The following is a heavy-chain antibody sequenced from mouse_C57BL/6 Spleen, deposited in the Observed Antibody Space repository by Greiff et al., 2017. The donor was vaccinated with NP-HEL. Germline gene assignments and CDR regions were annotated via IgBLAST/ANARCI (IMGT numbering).Heavy chain of an antibody. V-gene: IGHV1-7*01. Sequence: QVQLKESGAELAKPGASVKLSCKASGYTFTSYWMHWVKQRPGQGLEWIGYINPSSGYTKYNQKFKDKATLTADKSSSTAYMQLSSLTYEDSAVYYCASNLYDYDPFDYWGQGTTLTVSS. CDR2: INPSSGYT. CDR1: GYTFTSYW. J-gene: IGHJ2*01. D-gene: IGHD2-4*01. CDR3: ASNLYDYDPFDY.